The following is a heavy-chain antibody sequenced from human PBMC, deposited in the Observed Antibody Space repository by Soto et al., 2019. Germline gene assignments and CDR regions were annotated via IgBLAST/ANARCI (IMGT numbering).Heavy chain of an antibody. Sequence: QVQLVESGGGVVHPGRSLRLSCAASGFTFNNYAMHWVRQAPGKGLEWVALISYDGSNKYYADSVKGRFTISRDNSKNTLYLQMNSLRAEDTAVYYCARDPLWGTAMVLWYFDLWGRGTLVTVSS. CDR3: ARDPLWGTAMVLWYFDL. D-gene: IGHD5-18*01. J-gene: IGHJ2*01. V-gene: IGHV3-30-3*01. CDR2: ISYDGSNK. CDR1: GFTFNNYA.